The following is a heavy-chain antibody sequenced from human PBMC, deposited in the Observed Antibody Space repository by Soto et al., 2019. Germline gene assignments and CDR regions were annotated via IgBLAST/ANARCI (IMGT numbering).Heavy chain of an antibody. D-gene: IGHD2-8*01. CDR2: INSDGSST. Sequence: GGSLRLSCAASGFTFSSYWMHWVRQAPGKGLVWVSRINSDGSSTSYADSVKGRFTISRDNAKNTLYLQMNSLRAEDTAVYYCARVFPRVYAQEPYFQHWGQCTLVTVSS. CDR1: GFTFSSYW. CDR3: ARVFPRVYAQEPYFQH. J-gene: IGHJ1*01. V-gene: IGHV3-74*01.